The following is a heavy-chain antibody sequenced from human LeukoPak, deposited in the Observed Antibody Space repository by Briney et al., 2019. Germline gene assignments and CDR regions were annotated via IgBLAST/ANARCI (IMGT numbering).Heavy chain of an antibody. CDR3: ARGIVVVITTGYYFDY. D-gene: IGHD3-22*01. V-gene: IGHV1-46*01. CDR2: INPSGGTT. J-gene: IGHJ4*02. Sequence: ASVKVSCKASGYIFTSYAMHWVRRAPGQGLEWMGIINPSGGTTNYAQKFQGRVTMTRDTSISTAYMELSRLRSDDTAVYYCARGIVVVITTGYYFDYWGQGTLVTVSS. CDR1: GYIFTSYA.